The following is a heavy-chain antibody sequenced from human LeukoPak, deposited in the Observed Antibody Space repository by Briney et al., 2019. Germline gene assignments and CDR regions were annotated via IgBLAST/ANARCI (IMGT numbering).Heavy chain of an antibody. J-gene: IGHJ6*03. V-gene: IGHV3-7*01. CDR1: GFTFSSYW. D-gene: IGHD3-3*01. CDR3: ARDRNGYDFWSGYPTYYYYYYMDV. CDR2: IKQDGSEK. Sequence: GGSLRLSCAASGFTFSSYWMSWVRQAPGKGLEWVANIKQDGSEKYYVDSVKGRFTISRDNAKNSLYLQMNSLRAEDTAVYYCARDRNGYDFWSGYPTYYYYYYMDVWGKGTTVTVSS.